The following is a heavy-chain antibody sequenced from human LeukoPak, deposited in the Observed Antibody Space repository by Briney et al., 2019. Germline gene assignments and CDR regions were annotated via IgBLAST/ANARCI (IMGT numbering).Heavy chain of an antibody. CDR3: ARSNQADDY. CDR1: GFTFSFYW. CDR2: INPGGSST. J-gene: IGHJ4*02. Sequence: GGSLRLSCAASGFTFSFYWMRWVRQVPGKGLVWVSRINPGGSSTAYADSVKGRFTTSRDNAKNTLYLQMDSLRADDTGVYYCARSNQADDYWGQGTLVTVSS. D-gene: IGHD1-14*01. V-gene: IGHV3-74*01.